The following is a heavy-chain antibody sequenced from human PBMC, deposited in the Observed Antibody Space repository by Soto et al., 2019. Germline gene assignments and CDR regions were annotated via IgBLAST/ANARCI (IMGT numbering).Heavy chain of an antibody. CDR3: ARDSHSSWLTYYYYYGMDV. CDR2: ISSSSSTI. Sequence: GGSLRLSCAASGFTFSSYSMNWVRQAPGKGLEWVSYISSSSSTIYYADSVKGRFTISRDNAKNSLYLQMNSLRDEDTAVYYCARDSHSSWLTYYYYYGMDVWGQGTTVTVSS. J-gene: IGHJ6*02. D-gene: IGHD6-13*01. CDR1: GFTFSSYS. V-gene: IGHV3-48*02.